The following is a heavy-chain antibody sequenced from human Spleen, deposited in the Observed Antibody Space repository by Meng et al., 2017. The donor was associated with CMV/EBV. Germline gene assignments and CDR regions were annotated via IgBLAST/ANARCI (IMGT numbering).Heavy chain of an antibody. V-gene: IGHV3-11*01. CDR3: ARDRDYSTSALDH. J-gene: IGHJ4*02. CDR2: INRSGGTI. CDR1: GFDFIDYY. D-gene: IGHD6-6*01. Sequence: GESLKISCAASGFDFIDYYMSWIRQAPGKGLEWLSYINRSGGTIDYADSVKGRFTISGDNARKLLFLQMDRLRADDTAVYYCARDRDYSTSALDHWGQGTLVTVSS.